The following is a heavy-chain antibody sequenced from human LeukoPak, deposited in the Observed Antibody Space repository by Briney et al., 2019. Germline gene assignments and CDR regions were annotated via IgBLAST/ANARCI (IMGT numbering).Heavy chain of an antibody. V-gene: IGHV3-48*04. Sequence: GGSLRLSCAASGFTFSSYSMNWVRQAPGKGLEWVSYISSSSSTIYYADSVKGRFTISRDNAKNSLYLQMNSLRAEDTAVYYCARDSGDIVGAALDYFDYWGQGTLVTVSS. CDR3: ARDSGDIVGAALDYFDY. D-gene: IGHD1-26*01. CDR2: ISSSSSTI. CDR1: GFTFSSYS. J-gene: IGHJ4*02.